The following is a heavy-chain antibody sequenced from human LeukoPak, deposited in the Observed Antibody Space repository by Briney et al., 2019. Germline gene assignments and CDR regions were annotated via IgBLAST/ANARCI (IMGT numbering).Heavy chain of an antibody. V-gene: IGHV4-39*01. CDR2: IYYSGST. CDR3: ARHPYPYYYYKDV. Sequence: PSETLSLTCTVSGGSISSSSYYWGWIRQPPGKGLEWIGSIYYSGSTYYNPSLKSRVTISVDTSKNQFSLKLSSVTAADTAVYYCARHPYPYYYYKDVWGKGTTVTISS. CDR1: GGSISSSSYY. J-gene: IGHJ6*03.